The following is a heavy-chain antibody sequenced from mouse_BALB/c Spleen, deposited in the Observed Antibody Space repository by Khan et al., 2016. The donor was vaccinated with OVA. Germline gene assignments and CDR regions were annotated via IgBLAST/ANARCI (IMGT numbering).Heavy chain of an antibody. V-gene: IGHV1-77*01. J-gene: IGHJ2*01. Sequence: QVQLKQSGTELARPGTSVKLSCTSSGYIFTDFYITWVKQRTGQGLEWIGEIYPGSGNTYHNANFRGKASLTADKSSNTVNMQLSSLTSEDCSVYFCAMVDTTSLDYWGQGTTLTVSS. CDR2: IYPGSGNT. CDR1: GYIFTDFY. CDR3: AMVDTTSLDY. D-gene: IGHD2-3*01.